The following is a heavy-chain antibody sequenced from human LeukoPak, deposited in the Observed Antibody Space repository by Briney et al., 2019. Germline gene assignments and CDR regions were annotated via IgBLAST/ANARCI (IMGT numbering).Heavy chain of an antibody. CDR3: AKDLRPDGVDNFDH. V-gene: IGHV3-23*01. J-gene: IGHJ4*02. CDR2: ILASGSPT. D-gene: IGHD2-8*01. CDR1: GFTFSNAY. Sequence: GGSLRLSCAASGFTFSNAYMNWVRQAPGKGLQWVANILASGSPTYYADSVKGRFIISRDNSKNTVYLQMNSLRVEDTAIYYCAKDLRPDGVDNFDHWGQGILVTVSS.